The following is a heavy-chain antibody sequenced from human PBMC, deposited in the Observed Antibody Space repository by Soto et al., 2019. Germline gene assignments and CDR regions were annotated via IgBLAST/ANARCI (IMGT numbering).Heavy chain of an antibody. CDR2: IYWDEDK. V-gene: IGHV2-5*02. CDR1: GFSLSTSGVG. D-gene: IGHD3-16*01. CDR3: APTGRAYHHFEY. Sequence: QITLKESGPTLVKPTQTLTLTCTFSGFSLSTSGVGVGWIRQPPGKVLEWLALIYWDEDKRYSPSLNSRLTINQDSSKNHVVLTMTTMDPVDTATSYCAPTGRAYHHFEYWGQGTLVTVSS. J-gene: IGHJ4*02.